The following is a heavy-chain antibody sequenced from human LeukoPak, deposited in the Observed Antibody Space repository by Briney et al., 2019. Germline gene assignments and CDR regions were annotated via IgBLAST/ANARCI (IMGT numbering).Heavy chain of an antibody. J-gene: IGHJ3*02. CDR3: ARDSRSFKDAFDI. V-gene: IGHV4-39*07. Sequence: SETLSLTCAVYGGSISSSSYYWGWIRQPPGKGLEWIGSIYYSGSTYYNPSLKSRVTISVDTSKNQFSLKLSSVTAADTAVYYCARDSRSFKDAFDIWGQGTMVTVSS. CDR1: GGSISSSSYY. CDR2: IYYSGST. D-gene: IGHD1-26*01.